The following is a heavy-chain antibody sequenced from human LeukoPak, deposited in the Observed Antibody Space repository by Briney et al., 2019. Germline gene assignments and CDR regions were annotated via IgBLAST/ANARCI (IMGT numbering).Heavy chain of an antibody. CDR2: IYYSGST. J-gene: IGHJ4*02. V-gene: IGHV4-59*01. D-gene: IGHD6-19*01. CDR3: AREISGWYDY. CDR1: GGSISSYY. Sequence: SETLSLTCTVSGGSISSYYWSWIRQPPGKGLEWIGYIYYSGSTNYNPSLKSRVTISVDTSKNQFSLKLSSVTAADTAVYYCAREISGWYDYWGQGTLDTVSS.